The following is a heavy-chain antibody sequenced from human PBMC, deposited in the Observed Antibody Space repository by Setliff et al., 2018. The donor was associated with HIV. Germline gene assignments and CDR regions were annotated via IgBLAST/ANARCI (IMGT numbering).Heavy chain of an antibody. CDR2: ISGSSSPI. V-gene: IGHV3-48*04. J-gene: IGHJ6*03. CDR1: GFTFSTYS. CDR3: ARDQEYVIVVAASMNMPGYLHYYYMDV. Sequence: GGSLRLSCAASGFTFSTYSMTWVRQAPGKGLEWVSYISGSSSPIYYADSVKGRFTISRDNADNSLYLDMNSLRAEDTGVYYCARDQEYVIVVAASMNMPGYLHYYYMDVWGRGSTVTVSS. D-gene: IGHD2-2*01.